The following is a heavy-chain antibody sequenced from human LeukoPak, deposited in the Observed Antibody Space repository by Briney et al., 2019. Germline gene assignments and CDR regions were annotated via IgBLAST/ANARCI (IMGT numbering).Heavy chain of an antibody. J-gene: IGHJ5*01. CDR1: GYTFTSYY. D-gene: IGHD1-1*01. Sequence: ASVKVSCKASGYTFTSYYMHWVRQAPGQGLEWMGIINPSGGSTSYAQKFQGRVTMTRDTSTSTVYMELSSLRSEDTAVYYCARDRWDWNDSVNWFDSWGQGTLVTVSS. CDR3: ARDRWDWNDSVNWFDS. CDR2: INPSGGST. V-gene: IGHV1-46*01.